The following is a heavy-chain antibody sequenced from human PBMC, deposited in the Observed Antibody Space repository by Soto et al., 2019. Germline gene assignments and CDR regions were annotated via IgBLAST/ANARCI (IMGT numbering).Heavy chain of an antibody. D-gene: IGHD2-15*01. J-gene: IGHJ6*02. V-gene: IGHV4-30-2*06. CDR1: GASISYGGFS. CDR3: ARLYSPGYYYYGMDV. CDR2: INHSGST. Sequence: SETLSLTCTVSGASISYGGFSWSWIRQSPGKGLEWIGEINHSGSTNYNPSLKSRVTISVDTSKNQFSLKLSSVTAADTAVYYCARLYSPGYYYYGMDVWGQGTTVTVSS.